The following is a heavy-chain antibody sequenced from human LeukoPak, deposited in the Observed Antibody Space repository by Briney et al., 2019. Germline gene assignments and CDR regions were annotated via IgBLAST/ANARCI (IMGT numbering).Heavy chain of an antibody. D-gene: IGHD1-26*01. CDR2: ISSSTSTV. Sequence: GGSLRLSCTASGFTFSSYGMNWVRQAPGKGLEWVSYISSSTSTVYYADSVKGRFTISRDNAKNSLYLQMNSLRAEDTAVYYCAKVPNSGSYPLIFDYWGQGTLVTVSS. CDR1: GFTFSSYG. J-gene: IGHJ4*02. V-gene: IGHV3-48*01. CDR3: AKVPNSGSYPLIFDY.